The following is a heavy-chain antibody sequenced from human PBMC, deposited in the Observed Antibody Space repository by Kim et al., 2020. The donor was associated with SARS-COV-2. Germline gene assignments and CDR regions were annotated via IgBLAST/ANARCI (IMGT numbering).Heavy chain of an antibody. CDR1: GGSFSGYY. CDR2: INHSGST. Sequence: SETLSLTCAVYGGSFSGYYWSWIRQPPGKGLEWIGEINHSGSTNYNPSLKSRVTISVDTSKNQFSLKLSSVTAADTAVYYCARGYSGWYKYFQHWGQGTLVTVSS. CDR3: ARGYSGWYKYFQH. V-gene: IGHV4-34*01. J-gene: IGHJ1*01. D-gene: IGHD6-19*01.